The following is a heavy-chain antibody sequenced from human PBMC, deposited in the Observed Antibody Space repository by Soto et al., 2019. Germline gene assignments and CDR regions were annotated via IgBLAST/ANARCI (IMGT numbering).Heavy chain of an antibody. CDR3: ERRSHIVVAQT. J-gene: IGHJ4*02. CDR1: GASFSDANYY. V-gene: IGHV4-39*02. D-gene: IGHD2-21*01. CDR2: SYYDGRT. Sequence: KTSETLSLTCIVSGASFSDANYYWVWIRQPPGEGLEWIGSSYYDGRTYYNASLKSRVTISVDTSKNHFSLMLTSVTAADTAVYYCERRSHIVVAQTWGQGTLVTVSS.